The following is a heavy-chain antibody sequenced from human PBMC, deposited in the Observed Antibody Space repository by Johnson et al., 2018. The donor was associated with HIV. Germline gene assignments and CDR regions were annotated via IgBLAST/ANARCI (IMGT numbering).Heavy chain of an antibody. CDR2: IHGGGSI. Sequence: VQLVESGGGLVQPGGSLRLSCAASGFTFSSYWMHWVRQGPGKGLVWVSVIHGGGSIYYADSVKGRFTISSDTAKNTLYLQMNSLGAGDTAVYYCARGGRKWELLGDDAFDIWGQGTMGTVSS. D-gene: IGHD1-26*01. CDR3: ARGGRKWELLGDDAFDI. V-gene: IGHV3-74*01. J-gene: IGHJ3*02. CDR1: GFTFSSYW.